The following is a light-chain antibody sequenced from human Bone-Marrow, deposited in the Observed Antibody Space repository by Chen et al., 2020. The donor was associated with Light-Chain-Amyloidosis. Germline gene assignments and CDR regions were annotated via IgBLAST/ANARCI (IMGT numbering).Light chain of an antibody. Sequence: NFMLTQPHSVSESPGKTVIISCTRSSGSIATNYVQWYQQRPGSPPTTVIYEDDQRPSGVPYRFSGSIDRSSNSASLTISGLKTEDEADYYCQSYQGSSQGVFGGGTKLTVL. V-gene: IGLV6-57*01. CDR3: QSYQGSSQGV. CDR2: EDD. J-gene: IGLJ3*02. CDR1: SGSIATNY.